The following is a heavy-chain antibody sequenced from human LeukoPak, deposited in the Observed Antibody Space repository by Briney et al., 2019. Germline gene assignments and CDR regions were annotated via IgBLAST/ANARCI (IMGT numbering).Heavy chain of an antibody. J-gene: IGHJ3*02. CDR1: GFTFSSYA. CDR2: ISGSGGST. Sequence: PGRSLRLSCAASGFTFSSYAMSWVRQAPGKGLEWVSAISGSGGSTYYADSVKGRLTISRDNSKNTMYLQMNSLRAEDTAVDYCAKGPYSAFDIWGQGRMVTVSS. D-gene: IGHD2-15*01. V-gene: IGHV3-23*01. CDR3: AKGPYSAFDI.